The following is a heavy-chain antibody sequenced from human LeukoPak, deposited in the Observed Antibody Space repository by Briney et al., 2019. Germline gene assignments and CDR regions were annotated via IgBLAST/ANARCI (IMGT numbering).Heavy chain of an antibody. CDR3: ARGPLLWFGEWGVGY. Sequence: ASGKVSCKASGYTLTSYAMNWVRQAPGQGLEWMGWINTNTGNPTYAQGFTGRFVFSLDTSVSTAYLQISSLKAEDTAVYYCARGPLLWFGEWGVGYWGQGTLVTVSS. V-gene: IGHV7-4-1*02. CDR2: INTNTGNP. CDR1: GYTLTSYA. J-gene: IGHJ4*02. D-gene: IGHD3-10*01.